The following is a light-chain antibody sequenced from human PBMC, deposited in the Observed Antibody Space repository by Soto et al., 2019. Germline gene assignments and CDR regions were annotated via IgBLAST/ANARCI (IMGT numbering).Light chain of an antibody. V-gene: IGKV3-20*01. CDR3: QQYGSSGT. Sequence: EIVLTQSPGTLSLSPGERATLSCRASQSVSNNYLGWYQQKPGQAPRLLIYGASNRATGIRDRVSGSGSGTDFTLTISRLEPEDCAVYYCQQYGSSGTFGQGTKVEIK. CDR1: QSVSNNY. J-gene: IGKJ1*01. CDR2: GAS.